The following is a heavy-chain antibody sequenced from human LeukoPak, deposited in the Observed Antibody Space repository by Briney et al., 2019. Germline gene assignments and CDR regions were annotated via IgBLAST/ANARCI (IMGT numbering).Heavy chain of an antibody. CDR1: GFTFSSYG. J-gene: IGHJ4*02. CDR2: IRYDGSNK. CDR3: AKDRKGYYAPFDY. V-gene: IGHV3-30*02. Sequence: PGGSLRLSCAASGFTFSSYGMHWVRQAPGKGLEWVAFIRYDGSNKYYADSVKGRFTISRDNSKNTLYLQMNSLRAEDTAVYYRAKDRKGYYAPFDYWGQGTLVTVSS. D-gene: IGHD1-26*01.